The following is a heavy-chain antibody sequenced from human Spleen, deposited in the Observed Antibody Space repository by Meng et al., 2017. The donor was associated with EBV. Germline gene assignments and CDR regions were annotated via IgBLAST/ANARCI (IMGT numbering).Heavy chain of an antibody. J-gene: IGHJ4*02. D-gene: IGHD3-10*01. CDR1: GGTFRSDA. CDR3: ASESGRGFTPDY. Sequence: VRLVELGAEVKKPGASVKVSCKTPGGTFRSDAISWVRQAPGQGLEWMGGLIPMSDAPHYAQKFQGRVTITADESTSTHYMDLSGLRSEDTAVYYCASESGRGFTPDYWGQGTLVTVSS. CDR2: LIPMSDAP. V-gene: IGHV1-69*01.